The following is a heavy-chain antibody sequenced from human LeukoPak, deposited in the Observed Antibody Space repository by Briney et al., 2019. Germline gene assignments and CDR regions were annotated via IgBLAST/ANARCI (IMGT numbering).Heavy chain of an antibody. CDR2: ISSSSSYI. CDR1: GFTFSSYS. Sequence: GGSLRLSCAASGFTFSSYSVNWVRQAPGKGLEWVSSISSSSSYIYYADSVKGRFTISRDNAKNSLYLQMNSPRAEDTAVYYCASTYGDLFDYWGQGTLVTVSS. CDR3: ASTYGDLFDY. J-gene: IGHJ4*02. V-gene: IGHV3-21*01. D-gene: IGHD4-17*01.